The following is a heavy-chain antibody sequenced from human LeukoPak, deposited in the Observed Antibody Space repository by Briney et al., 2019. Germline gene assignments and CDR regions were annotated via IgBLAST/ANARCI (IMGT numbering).Heavy chain of an antibody. Sequence: ASVKVSCKASGYTFTHYFAHWVRQAPGQGLEWVGWINPNSGGSSYAQKFQGRVTMTRDTSISTAFLELSRLSSDDTAVYYCATGRFGIAVAGANYFDYWGQGTLVTVSS. CDR2: INPNSGGS. CDR3: ATGRFGIAVAGANYFDY. V-gene: IGHV1-2*02. CDR1: GYTFTHYF. D-gene: IGHD6-19*01. J-gene: IGHJ4*02.